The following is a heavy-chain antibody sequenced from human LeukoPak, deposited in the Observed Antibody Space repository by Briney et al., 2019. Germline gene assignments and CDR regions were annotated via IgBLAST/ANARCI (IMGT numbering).Heavy chain of an antibody. V-gene: IGHV1-18*01. CDR2: ISVNNGNA. CDR3: AKDRGHIYYGWGIKIDS. Sequence: GASVKVSCKASGYTFVNYGISWVRHAPGQGLEWMGWISVNNGNAKYAQKIQGRVTMTTDTSTSTAYMELRSLRSDDTAVYYCAKDRGHIYYGWGIKIDSWGQGTLVTVSS. CDR1: GYTFVNYG. D-gene: IGHD3-10*01. J-gene: IGHJ5*01.